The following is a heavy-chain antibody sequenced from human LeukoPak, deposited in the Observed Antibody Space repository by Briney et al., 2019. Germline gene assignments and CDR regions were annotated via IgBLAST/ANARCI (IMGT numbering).Heavy chain of an antibody. Sequence: SGGSLRLFCAASGFTFSSYAMNWVRQAPGKGLEWVSTISGSGTYTYYADSVKGRFTISRDSSTDTLYLQMNSLKADDTALYYCAKASTQGYSSSSYLDYWGQGTLVTVSS. CDR2: ISGSGTYT. D-gene: IGHD6-13*01. J-gene: IGHJ4*02. V-gene: IGHV3-23*01. CDR3: AKASTQGYSSSSYLDY. CDR1: GFTFSSYA.